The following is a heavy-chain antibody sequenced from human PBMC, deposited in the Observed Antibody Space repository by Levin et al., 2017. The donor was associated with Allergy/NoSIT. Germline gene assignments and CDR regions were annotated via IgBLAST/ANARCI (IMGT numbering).Heavy chain of an antibody. CDR3: ARNGGSANFY. J-gene: IGHJ4*02. Sequence: PSETLSLTCTVSGASISSNDWWNWVRQPPGKGLEWIGEIHHSGIAHYKPSLKSRVSISLDKSKNQFSLRLNSVTAADTAVYYCARNGGSANFYWGQGTLVTVSA. CDR1: GASISSNDW. D-gene: IGHD3-10*01. V-gene: IGHV4-4*02. CDR2: IHHSGIA.